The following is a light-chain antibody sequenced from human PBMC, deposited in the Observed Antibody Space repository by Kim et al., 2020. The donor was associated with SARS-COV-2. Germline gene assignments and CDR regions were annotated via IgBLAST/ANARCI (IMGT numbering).Light chain of an antibody. J-gene: IGKJ2*01. CDR3: QQYGSSPYT. CDR2: GAS. CDR1: QSVSRSY. V-gene: IGKV3-20*01. Sequence: SPGERGTLSCRASQSVSRSYLAWYQQKPGQAPRLLIYGASSRATGIPDRFSGGGSGTDFTLTISRLEPEDFAVYYCQQYGSSPYTFGQGTKVDIK.